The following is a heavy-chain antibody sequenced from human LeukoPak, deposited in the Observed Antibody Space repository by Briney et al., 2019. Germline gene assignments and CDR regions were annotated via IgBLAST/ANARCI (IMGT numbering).Heavy chain of an antibody. CDR1: GGSFSGYY. CDR2: INHSGST. Sequence: SETLSLTCAVYGGSFSGYYWSWIRQPPGKGLEWIGEINHSGSTNYNPSLKSRVTISVDTSKNQFSLKLSSVTAADTAVYHCAREHSSSGWFDPWGQGTLVTVSS. J-gene: IGHJ5*02. D-gene: IGHD5-18*01. CDR3: AREHSSSGWFDP. V-gene: IGHV4-34*01.